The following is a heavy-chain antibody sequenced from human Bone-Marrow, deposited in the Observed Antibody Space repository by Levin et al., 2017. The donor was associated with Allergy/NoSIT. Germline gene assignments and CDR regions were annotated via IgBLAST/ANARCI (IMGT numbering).Heavy chain of an antibody. CDR1: GYSIRSGYY. Sequence: SETLSLTCGVSGYSIRSGYYWGWIRQPPGKGLEWIGSIYHSGITNYNPSLKSRVTISVDTSTNQLSLRLSSVTAADTAVYHCARGLVDYFDYWGQGILVTVSS. CDR3: ARGLVDYFDY. V-gene: IGHV4-38-2*01. J-gene: IGHJ4*02. CDR2: IYHSGIT. D-gene: IGHD3-16*01.